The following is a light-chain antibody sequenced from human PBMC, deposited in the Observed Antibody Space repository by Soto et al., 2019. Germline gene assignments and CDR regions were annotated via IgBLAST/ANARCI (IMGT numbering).Light chain of an antibody. J-gene: IGKJ2*01. Sequence: DIQMTQSPSTLSASLGDRVTITCRASRTISDWLAWYQQRPGKAPKLLIYRASRLESGVPSRLSGSGSGTEFTLTISGLQPDDFASYYCQQYNTFSFTFGQGTKVDIK. V-gene: IGKV1-5*03. CDR2: RAS. CDR3: QQYNTFSFT. CDR1: RTISDW.